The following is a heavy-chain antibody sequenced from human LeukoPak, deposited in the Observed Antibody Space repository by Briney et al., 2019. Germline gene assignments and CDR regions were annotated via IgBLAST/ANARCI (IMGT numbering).Heavy chain of an antibody. Sequence: GGSLRLSRAASGFTFSSYAMSWVRQAPGKGLEWVSTISGGGGSTSYADSVRGRFTISRDNSKNTLYLQMNSLRAEDTAIYYCAKGDSSSWGVFDYWGQGTLVTVSS. CDR3: AKGDSSSWGVFDY. V-gene: IGHV3-23*01. CDR2: ISGGGGST. J-gene: IGHJ4*02. D-gene: IGHD6-13*01. CDR1: GFTFSSYA.